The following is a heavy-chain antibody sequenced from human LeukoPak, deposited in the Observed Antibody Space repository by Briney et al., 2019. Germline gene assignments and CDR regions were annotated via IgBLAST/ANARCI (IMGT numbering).Heavy chain of an antibody. V-gene: IGHV3-74*01. Sequence: GGSLRLSCAASGFTFSSYWMHWVRQAPGRGLVWVSRLNSDGSRTNYADSVKGRFTISRDNAKNTLYLQMNSLGAEDTAVYYCASDTVDRALGIDYWGQGTLVTVSS. CDR3: ASDTVDRALGIDY. J-gene: IGHJ4*02. D-gene: IGHD5-18*01. CDR2: LNSDGSRT. CDR1: GFTFSSYW.